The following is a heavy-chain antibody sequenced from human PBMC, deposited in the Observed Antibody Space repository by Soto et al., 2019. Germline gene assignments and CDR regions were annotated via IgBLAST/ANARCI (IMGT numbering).Heavy chain of an antibody. CDR2: ISSSRSTI. J-gene: IGHJ4*01. CDR3: ASGKDYAEGGY. V-gene: IGHV3-48*02. D-gene: IGHD4-17*01. CDR1: GFTFSSYS. Sequence: EVQLVESGGGLVQPGGSLRLSCAASGFTFSSYSMNWVRQAPGKGLEWVSYISSSRSTIYYADSVKGRFTISRDNAKNSLYPQMNSLRDEDTAVYYCASGKDYAEGGYWGHGTLVTVSS.